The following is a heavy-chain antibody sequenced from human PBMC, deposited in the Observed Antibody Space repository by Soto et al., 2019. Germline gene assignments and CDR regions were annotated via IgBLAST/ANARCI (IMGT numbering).Heavy chain of an antibody. Sequence: QLQLQESGPGLVKPSETLSLTCTVSGGSISSSSYYWGWIRQPPGKGLEWIGSIYYSGSTYYNPSLKSRVTISVDTSKNQFSLKLSSVTAADTAVYYCARRSRYIVGAPFDYWGQGTLVTVSS. CDR3: ARRSRYIVGAPFDY. CDR1: GGSISSSSYY. CDR2: IYYSGST. J-gene: IGHJ4*02. D-gene: IGHD1-26*01. V-gene: IGHV4-39*01.